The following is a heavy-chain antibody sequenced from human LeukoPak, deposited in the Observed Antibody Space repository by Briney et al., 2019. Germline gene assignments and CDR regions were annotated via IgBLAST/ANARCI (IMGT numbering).Heavy chain of an antibody. V-gene: IGHV3-74*03. J-gene: IGHJ4*02. D-gene: IGHD7-27*01. Sequence: PGGSLRLSCVASGFTFSRYWMHWVRQVPGKGLVWVSRINSDGSSITYADSVKGRFTISRDNAKNTLYLQMTSLRVEDTAVYYCGRGSGVADYWGQGALVTVSS. CDR3: GRGSGVADY. CDR2: INSDGSSI. CDR1: GFTFSRYW.